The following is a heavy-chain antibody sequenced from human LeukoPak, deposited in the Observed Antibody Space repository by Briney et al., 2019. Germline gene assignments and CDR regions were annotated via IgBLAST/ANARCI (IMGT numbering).Heavy chain of an antibody. V-gene: IGHV4-61*01. CDR3: ARVCEAGGDPIDAFDI. J-gene: IGHJ3*02. D-gene: IGHD2-21*02. Sequence: SETLSLTCTVSGGSVSSGSYYWSWIRQPPGKGLEWIGYIYYSGSTNYNPSLKSRVTISVDTSKNQFSLKLSSVTAADTAVYYCARVCEAGGDPIDAFDIWGQGTMVTVSS. CDR2: IYYSGST. CDR1: GGSVSSGSYY.